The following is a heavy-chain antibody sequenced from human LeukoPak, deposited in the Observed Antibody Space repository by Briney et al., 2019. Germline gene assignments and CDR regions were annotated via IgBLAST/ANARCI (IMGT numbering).Heavy chain of an antibody. J-gene: IGHJ5*02. CDR2: ISSSSSYI. D-gene: IGHD6-13*01. CDR1: GFTFSSYA. V-gene: IGHV3-21*01. Sequence: GGSLRLSCAASGFTFSSYAMSWVRQAPGKGLEWVSSISSSSSYIYYADSVKGRFTISRDNAKSSLYLQMNSLRAEDTAVYYCARVRRQRLVYWFDPWGQGTLVTVSS. CDR3: ARVRRQRLVYWFDP.